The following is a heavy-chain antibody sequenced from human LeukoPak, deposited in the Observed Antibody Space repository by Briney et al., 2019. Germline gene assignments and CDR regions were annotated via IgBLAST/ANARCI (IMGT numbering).Heavy chain of an antibody. V-gene: IGHV4-34*01. CDR1: GGSFSGYY. CDR2: INHSGST. CDR3: ARKRAGTYYNWFDP. D-gene: IGHD6-19*01. J-gene: IGHJ5*02. Sequence: PSETLSLTCAVYGGSFSGYYWSWIRQPPGKGLERIGEINHSGSTNYNPSLKSRVTISVDTSKNQFSLKLSSVTAADTAVYYCARKRAGTYYNWFDPWGQGTLVTVSS.